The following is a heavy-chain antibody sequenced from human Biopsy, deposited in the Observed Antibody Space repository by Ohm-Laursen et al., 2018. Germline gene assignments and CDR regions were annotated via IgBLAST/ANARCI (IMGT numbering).Heavy chain of an antibody. CDR3: TVDLGRGFH. J-gene: IGHJ4*02. Sequence: GSLRLSCAASGFTFTHAWVSWVRQGPGKGLEWLGRIKSKSDGEATDYAAAVQGRFAISRDDSTNTFYLQMNSLKSEDTGVFYCTVDLGRGFHWGQGTPVTVSS. CDR2: IKSKSDGEAT. V-gene: IGHV3-15*01. D-gene: IGHD5-12*01. CDR1: GFTFTHAW.